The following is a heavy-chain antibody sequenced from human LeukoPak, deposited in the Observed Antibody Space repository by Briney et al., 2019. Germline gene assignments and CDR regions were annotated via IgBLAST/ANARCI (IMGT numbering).Heavy chain of an antibody. CDR1: GYTFTSYD. V-gene: IGHV1-8*01. Sequence: ASVKVSCKASGYTFTSYDINWVRQATGQGLEWMGWMNPNSGNTGYAQKFQGRVTMTRNTSISTAYMELSSLRSEDTAVYYCARAPGPPHLLNYDFWSGYYPPGMDVWGQGTTVTVSS. CDR2: MNPNSGNT. CDR3: ARAPGPPHLLNYDFWSGYYPPGMDV. J-gene: IGHJ6*02. D-gene: IGHD3-3*01.